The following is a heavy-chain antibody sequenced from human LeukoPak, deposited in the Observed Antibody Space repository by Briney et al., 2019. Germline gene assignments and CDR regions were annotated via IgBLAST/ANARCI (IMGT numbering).Heavy chain of an antibody. D-gene: IGHD2-21*01. CDR2: IIPIFGTA. CDR3: ARGMWWSNNHRPNYYYYYMDV. J-gene: IGHJ6*03. CDR1: GGTFSSYA. V-gene: IGHV1-69*13. Sequence: SVKVSCKASGGTFSSYAISWVRQAPGQGLERMGGIIPIFGTANYAQKFQGRVTITADESTSTAYMELSSLRSEDTAVYYCARGMWWSNNHRPNYYYYYMDVWGKGTTVTVSS.